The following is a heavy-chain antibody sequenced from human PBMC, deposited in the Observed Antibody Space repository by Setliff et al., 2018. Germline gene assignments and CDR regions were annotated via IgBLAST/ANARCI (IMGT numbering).Heavy chain of an antibody. CDR2: IYNSGST. CDR3: ARERIAVAGRSNWFDP. J-gene: IGHJ5*02. D-gene: IGHD6-19*01. CDR1: GGSISSGSYY. Sequence: PSETLSLTCTVSGGSISSGSYYWSWIRQPAGKGLEWIGRIYNSGSTNYNPSLKSRVTISLDTSKNQFSLKLNSVTAADTAVYYCARERIAVAGRSNWFDPWGQGTLVTV. V-gene: IGHV4-61*02.